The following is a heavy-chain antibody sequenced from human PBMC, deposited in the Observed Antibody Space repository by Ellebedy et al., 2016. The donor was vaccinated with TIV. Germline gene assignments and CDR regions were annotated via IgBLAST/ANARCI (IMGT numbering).Heavy chain of an antibody. CDR1: GGSFSGYY. V-gene: IGHV4-34*01. CDR2: INHSGST. CDR3: ASPQYSSGWYGEGGD. Sequence: MPSETLSLTCAVYGGSFSGYYWSWIRQPPGKGLEWIGEINHSGSTNYNPSLKSRVTISVDTSKNQFSLKLSSVTAADTAVYYCASPQYSSGWYGEGGDWGQGTLVTVSS. J-gene: IGHJ4*02. D-gene: IGHD6-19*01.